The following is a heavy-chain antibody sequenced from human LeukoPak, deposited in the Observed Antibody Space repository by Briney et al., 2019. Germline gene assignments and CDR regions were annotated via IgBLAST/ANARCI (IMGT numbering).Heavy chain of an antibody. CDR3: ARKGAAFY. V-gene: IGHV4-39*07. D-gene: IGHD6-25*01. CDR1: GGSISSSSYY. CDR2: IYYSGST. Sequence: SETLSLTCTVSGGSISSSSYYWGWIRQPPGKGLEWIGSIYYSGSTYYNPSLKSRVTISVDTSKNQFSLKLSSVTAADTAVYYCARKGAAFYWGQGTLVTVSS. J-gene: IGHJ4*02.